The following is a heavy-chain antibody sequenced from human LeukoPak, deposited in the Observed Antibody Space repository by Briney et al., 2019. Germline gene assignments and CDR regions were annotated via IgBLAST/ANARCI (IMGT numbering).Heavy chain of an antibody. D-gene: IGHD3-16*01. CDR1: GFTFSGCW. J-gene: IGHJ4*02. V-gene: IGHV3-7*01. CDR3: ARDSDVPFDY. CDR2: IKQDGSEK. Sequence: GGSLRLSCAASGFTFSGCWMNWVRQAPGKGLEWVANIKQDGSEKYYVDSVKGRFTISRDNAKNSLYLQMNSLRAEDTAVYYCARDSDVPFDYWGQGTLVTVSS.